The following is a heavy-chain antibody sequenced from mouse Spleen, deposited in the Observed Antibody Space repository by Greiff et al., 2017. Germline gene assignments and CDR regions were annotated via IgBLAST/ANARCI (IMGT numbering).Heavy chain of an antibody. CDR2: ISSGGSYT. CDR3: ARRPSTAYFDY. D-gene: IGHD1-2*01. J-gene: IGHJ2*01. V-gene: IGHV5-9-1*01. Sequence: EVKLVESGGGLVKPGGSLKLSCAASGFTFSSYAMSWVRQTPEKRLEWVATISSGGSYTYYPDSVKGRFTISRDNAKNTLYLQMSSLRSEDTAMYYCARRPSTAYFDYWGQGTTLTVSS. CDR1: GFTFSSYA.